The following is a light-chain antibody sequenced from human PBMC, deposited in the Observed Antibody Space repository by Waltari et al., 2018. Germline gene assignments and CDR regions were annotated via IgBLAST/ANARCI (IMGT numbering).Light chain of an antibody. CDR3: QQYSSFPPWT. J-gene: IGKJ1*01. CDR2: DAS. V-gene: IGKV3-15*01. CDR1: QSVSTK. Sequence: ETVMTRSPATLSVSPGERATLSCRASQSVSTKLAWYQQKAGQAPRLLIYDASTRATGIPARFSGSGSETEFTLTISSLQSEDFAVYYCQQYSSFPPWTFGQGTKVEIK.